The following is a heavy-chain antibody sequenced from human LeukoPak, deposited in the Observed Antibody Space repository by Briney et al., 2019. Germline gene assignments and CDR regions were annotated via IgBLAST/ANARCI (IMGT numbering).Heavy chain of an antibody. D-gene: IGHD2-15*01. CDR2: IVVGSGNT. Sequence: ASVKVSCKASGFTFTSSAMQWVRQARGQRLEWIGWIVVGSGNTNYAQKFQERVTITRDMSTSTAYMELSSLRSEDTAVYYCAAAGYCSGGSCYSDAFDIWGQGTMVTVSS. V-gene: IGHV1-58*02. CDR3: AAAGYCSGGSCYSDAFDI. J-gene: IGHJ3*02. CDR1: GFTFTSSA.